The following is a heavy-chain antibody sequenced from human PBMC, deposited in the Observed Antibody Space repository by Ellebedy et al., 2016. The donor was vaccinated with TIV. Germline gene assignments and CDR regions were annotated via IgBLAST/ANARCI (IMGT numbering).Heavy chain of an antibody. CDR1: GFTFSSYW. Sequence: GGSLRLXXAASGFTFSSYWMSWVRQAPGKGLEWVANIKQDGSEKYYVDSVKGRFTISRDNAKNSLYLQMNSLRAEDTAVYYCARRSGPSWGWRKGSYYMDVWGKGTTVTVSS. J-gene: IGHJ6*03. CDR3: ARRSGPSWGWRKGSYYMDV. CDR2: IKQDGSEK. V-gene: IGHV3-7*01. D-gene: IGHD3-10*01.